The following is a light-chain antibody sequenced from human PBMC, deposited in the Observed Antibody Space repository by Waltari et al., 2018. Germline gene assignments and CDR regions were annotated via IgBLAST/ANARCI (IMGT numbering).Light chain of an antibody. V-gene: IGKV3-15*01. Sequence: EIVMTPSPATLSVSPGEKAPLPCRASQSVSSNLAWYQQKPGQAPRLLIYGASTRATGIPARFSGSGSGTEFTLTISSLQSEDFAVYYCQQYNNWRPWTFGQGTKVEIK. CDR1: QSVSSN. CDR2: GAS. J-gene: IGKJ1*01. CDR3: QQYNNWRPWT.